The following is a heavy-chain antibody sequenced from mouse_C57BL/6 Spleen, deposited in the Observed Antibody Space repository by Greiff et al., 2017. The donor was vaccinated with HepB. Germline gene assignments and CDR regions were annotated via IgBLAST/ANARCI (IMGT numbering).Heavy chain of an antibody. Sequence: EVKLMESGGGLVQSGRSLRLSCATSGFTFSDFYMEWVRQAPGKGLEWIAASRNKANDYTTEYSAPVTGRFIVSRDTYQSILYLQMNALRAEDTAIYYCARDADDYYGGYWYFDVWGTGTTVTVSS. CDR1: GFTFSDFY. V-gene: IGHV7-1*01. CDR2: SRNKANDYTT. CDR3: ARDADDYYGGYWYFDV. J-gene: IGHJ1*03. D-gene: IGHD1-2*01.